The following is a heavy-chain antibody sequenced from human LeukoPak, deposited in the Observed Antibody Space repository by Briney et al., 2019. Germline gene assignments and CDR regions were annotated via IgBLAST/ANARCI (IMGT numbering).Heavy chain of an antibody. Sequence: GGSLRLSCAASGFTFSSYGMSWVRQAPGKGLEWVSALSGSGGSAYYADSVKGRFTISRDNSKNTLYLQMNSLRAEDTAVYYCAKGRYESSGFNWAAWGQGTLVTVSS. CDR2: LSGSGGSA. D-gene: IGHD3-22*01. J-gene: IGHJ4*02. V-gene: IGHV3-23*01. CDR3: AKGRYESSGFNWAA. CDR1: GFTFSSYG.